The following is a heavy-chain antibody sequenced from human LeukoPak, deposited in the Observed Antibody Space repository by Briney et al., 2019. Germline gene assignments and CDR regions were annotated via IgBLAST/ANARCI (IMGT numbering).Heavy chain of an antibody. CDR2: INTNTGNP. CDR1: GYTFTGYY. J-gene: IGHJ4*02. Sequence: GASVKVSCKASGYTFTGYYMHWVRQAPGQGLEWMGWINTNTGNPTYAQGFTGRFVFSLDTSVSTAYLQISSLKAEDTAVYYCARDNADYGDYVVAGGPTSIWGQGTLVTVSS. V-gene: IGHV7-4-1*02. CDR3: ARDNADYGDYVVAGGPTSI. D-gene: IGHD4-17*01.